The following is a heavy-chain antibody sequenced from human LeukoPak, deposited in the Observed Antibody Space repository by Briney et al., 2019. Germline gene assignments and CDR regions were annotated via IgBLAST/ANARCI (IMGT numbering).Heavy chain of an antibody. CDR1: GFTLSSYE. V-gene: IGHV3-48*03. J-gene: IGHJ6*02. D-gene: IGHD3-10*01. Sequence: GGSLRLSCAASGFTLSSYEMNWVRQAPGKGLEWVSYISRSGESMYADSVKGRFTISRDNAKNSLYLQMNSLRAEDTAVYYCARFGDYYGMDVWGQGTTVTVSS. CDR2: ISRSGESM. CDR3: ARFGDYYGMDV.